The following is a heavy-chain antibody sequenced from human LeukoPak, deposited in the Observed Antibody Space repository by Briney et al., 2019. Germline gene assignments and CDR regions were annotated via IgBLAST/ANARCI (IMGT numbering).Heavy chain of an antibody. CDR3: ARDSIFGVVRSSRYGMDV. CDR2: ISAYNGNT. D-gene: IGHD3-3*01. V-gene: IGHV1-18*01. CDR1: GYTFTSYG. Sequence: APVKVSCKASGYTFTSYGISWVRQAPGQGLEWMGWISAYNGNTNYAQKLQGRVTMTTDTSTSTAYMELRSLRSDDTAVYYCARDSIFGVVRSSRYGMDVWGQGTTVTVSS. J-gene: IGHJ6*02.